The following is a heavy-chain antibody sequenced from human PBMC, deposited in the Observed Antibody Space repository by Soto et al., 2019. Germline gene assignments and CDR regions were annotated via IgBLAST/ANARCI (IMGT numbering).Heavy chain of an antibody. D-gene: IGHD2-15*01. V-gene: IGHV3-15*07. CDR2: IKSKTDGGTT. CDR1: GFTFSNAW. CDR3: TTVADIVSRGWPPNYYYYGMDV. Sequence: GGSLRLSCAASGFTFSNAWMNWVRQAPVKGLEWVGRIKSKTDGGTTDYAAPVKGRFTISRDDSKNTLYLQMNSLKTEDTAVYYCTTVADIVSRGWPPNYYYYGMDVWGQGTTVTVSS. J-gene: IGHJ6*02.